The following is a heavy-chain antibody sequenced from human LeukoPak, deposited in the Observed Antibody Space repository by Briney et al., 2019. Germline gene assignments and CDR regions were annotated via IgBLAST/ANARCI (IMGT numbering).Heavy chain of an antibody. V-gene: IGHV3-7*05. CDR2: IKQDGSQK. CDR1: GFTFSSYW. D-gene: IGHD4-17*01. J-gene: IGHJ3*02. Sequence: PGGSLRLSCAASGFTFSSYWMSCVRQVPGKGLEWVATIKQDGSQKEYVDSMKGRFTISRDNAKNSLYLQMNSLRAEDTAVYYCARDPTVTNFHDAFDIWGQGTMVTVSS. CDR3: ARDPTVTNFHDAFDI.